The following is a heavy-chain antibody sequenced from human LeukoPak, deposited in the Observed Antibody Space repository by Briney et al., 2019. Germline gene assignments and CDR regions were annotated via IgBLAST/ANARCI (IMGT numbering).Heavy chain of an antibody. V-gene: IGHV1-69*13. J-gene: IGHJ4*02. CDR1: GYTFTGYY. CDR3: ARDRSPHYYDSSGYYGFDY. Sequence: GASVKVSCKASGYTFTGYYMHWVRQAPGQGLEWMGWIIPIFGTADYAQKFQGRVTITADESTSTAYMELSSLRSEDTAVYYCARDRSPHYYDSSGYYGFDYWGQGTLVTVSS. CDR2: IIPIFGTA. D-gene: IGHD3-22*01.